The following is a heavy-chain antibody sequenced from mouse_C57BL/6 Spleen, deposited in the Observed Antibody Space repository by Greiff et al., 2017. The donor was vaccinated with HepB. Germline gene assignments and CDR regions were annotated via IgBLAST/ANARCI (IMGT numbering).Heavy chain of an antibody. Sequence: VQLQQSGPELVKPGASVKISCKASGYTFTDYYMNWVKQSHGKSLEWIGDINPNNGGTSYNQKFKGKATLTVDKSSSTAYMELRSLTSEDSAVYYCARDYSNQYYFDYWGQGTTLTVSS. CDR1: GYTFTDYY. CDR3: ARDYSNQYYFDY. D-gene: IGHD2-5*01. CDR2: INPNNGGT. J-gene: IGHJ2*01. V-gene: IGHV1-26*01.